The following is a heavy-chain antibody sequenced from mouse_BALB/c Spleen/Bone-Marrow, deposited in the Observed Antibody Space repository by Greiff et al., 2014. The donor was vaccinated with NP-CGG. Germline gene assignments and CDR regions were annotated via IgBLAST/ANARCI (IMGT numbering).Heavy chain of an antibody. CDR1: GFTFTDYY. D-gene: IGHD2-1*01. Sequence: EVMLVESGGGLVQPGGSLRLSCATSGFTFTDYYMSWVRQPPGKALEWLGFIRNKANDYTTEYSASVKGRFTISRDNSQSILYLQMNTLRAEDSATYYCAREGVYYGNPYWYFDVWGAGTTVTVSS. CDR2: IRNKANDYTT. J-gene: IGHJ1*01. CDR3: AREGVYYGNPYWYFDV. V-gene: IGHV7-3*02.